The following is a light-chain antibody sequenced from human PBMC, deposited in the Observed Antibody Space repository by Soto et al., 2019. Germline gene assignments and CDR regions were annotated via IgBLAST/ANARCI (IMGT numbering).Light chain of an antibody. Sequence: EIVLTQSPATLSLSPGERATLSCKASQSVSDFLAWYQQKPGQAPRLLIYDASNRATGIPARFSGSGSGTDFTLTISSLQPEDFATYYCLQHNNYPLTFGGGTKVDIK. CDR1: QSVSDF. V-gene: IGKV3-11*01. CDR2: DAS. J-gene: IGKJ4*01. CDR3: LQHNNYPLT.